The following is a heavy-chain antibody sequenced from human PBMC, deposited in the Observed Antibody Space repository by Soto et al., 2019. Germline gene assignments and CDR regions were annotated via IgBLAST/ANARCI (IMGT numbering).Heavy chain of an antibody. CDR3: AKWGYCSSTSCYLYYYYGMDV. V-gene: IGHV3-23*01. J-gene: IGHJ6*02. CDR2: ISGSGGST. CDR1: GFTFSSYA. Sequence: GGSLRLSCAASGFTFSSYAMSWVRQAPGKGLEWVSAISGSGGSTYYADSVKGRFTISRDNSKNTLYLQMNSLRAEDTAVYYCAKWGYCSSTSCYLYYYYGMDVWGQGTTVTVSS. D-gene: IGHD2-2*01.